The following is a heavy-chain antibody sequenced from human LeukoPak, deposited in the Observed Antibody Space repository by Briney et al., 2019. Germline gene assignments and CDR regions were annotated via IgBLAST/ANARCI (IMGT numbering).Heavy chain of an antibody. J-gene: IGHJ2*01. V-gene: IGHV4-59*12. CDR3: ASITGGNSYTVL. D-gene: IGHD4-23*01. Sequence: SETLSLTCTVSGGSISSYYWSWIRQPPGKGLEWIGYIYYSGSTNYNPSLKSRVTISVDTSKNQFSLKLSSVTAADTAVYYCASITGGNSYTVLWGRGTLVTVSS. CDR1: GGSISSYY. CDR2: IYYSGST.